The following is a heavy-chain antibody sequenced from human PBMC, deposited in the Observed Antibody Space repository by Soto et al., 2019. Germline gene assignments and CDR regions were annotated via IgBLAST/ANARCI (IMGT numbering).Heavy chain of an antibody. CDR1: GYSFTSYW. D-gene: IGHD6-6*01. J-gene: IGHJ6*03. CDR2: IYPDDSDT. V-gene: IGHV5-51*01. CDR3: ARGVRQYMSVPGKGNYYYYYMDV. Sequence: GESLQISCKGSGYSFTSYWIGWGRQMPGKGLEWMGIIYPDDSDTRYSPSFQGQVTISADKSISTAYLQWSSLKASDTAMYYCARGVRQYMSVPGKGNYYYYYMDVWGKGTTVSVSS.